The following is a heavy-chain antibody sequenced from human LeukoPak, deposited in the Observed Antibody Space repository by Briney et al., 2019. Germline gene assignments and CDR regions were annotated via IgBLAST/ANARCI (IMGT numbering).Heavy chain of an antibody. CDR3: AKTSLSDPSGHYYYMDV. Sequence: GGSLRLSCAASGFTFSNFGMYWVRQTPGKGLEWVAFIRFDGTSEFYADSVKARFTISRDNSQNTVSLQLNNLRIEDTALYYCAKTSLSDPSGHYYYMDVWGKGTTVTVSS. CDR1: GFTFSNFG. V-gene: IGHV3-30*02. CDR2: IRFDGTSE. J-gene: IGHJ6*03. D-gene: IGHD3-3*01.